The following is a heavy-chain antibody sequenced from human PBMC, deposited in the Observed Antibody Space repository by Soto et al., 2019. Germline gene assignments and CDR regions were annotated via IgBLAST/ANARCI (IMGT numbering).Heavy chain of an antibody. CDR1: VYKVSAWHNFTSYW. CDR3: ARHITMIVVAGAFDI. Sequence: VESLKISCQGPVYKVSAWHNFTSYWIAWVRQKPGEGLEWMGIIYPGDSDTRYSPSIQGQVTISADKSINTVYLQWSSLKASDTAMYYCARHITMIVVAGAFDIWGQGTMVTVSS. D-gene: IGHD3-22*01. CDR2: IYPGDSDT. J-gene: IGHJ3*02. V-gene: IGHV5-51*01.